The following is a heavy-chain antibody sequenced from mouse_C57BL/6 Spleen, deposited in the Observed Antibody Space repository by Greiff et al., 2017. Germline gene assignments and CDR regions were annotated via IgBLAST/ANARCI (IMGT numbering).Heavy chain of an antibody. CDR3: ARTPASYYAMDY. V-gene: IGHV1-64*01. CDR2: IHPYSGST. J-gene: IGHJ4*01. D-gene: IGHD3-3*01. Sequence: QVQLQQPGAELVKPGASVKLSCKASGYTFTSYWMHWVKQRPGQGLEWIGMIHPYSGSTNYNEKFKSKATLTVDKSSSTAYMQLSSLTSEDSAVYYCARTPASYYAMDYWGQGTSVTVSS. CDR1: GYTFTSYW.